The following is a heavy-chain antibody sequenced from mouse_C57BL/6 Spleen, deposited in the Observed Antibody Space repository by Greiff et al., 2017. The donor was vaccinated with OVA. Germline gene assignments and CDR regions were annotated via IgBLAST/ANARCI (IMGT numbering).Heavy chain of an antibody. CDR1: GYTFTDYY. CDR3: ARRLLWYRGGFDY. V-gene: IGHV1-26*01. CDR2: INPNNGGT. J-gene: IGHJ2*01. Sequence: VQLQQSGPELVKPGASVKISCKASGYTFTDYYMNWVKQSHGKSLEWIGDINPNNGGTSYNQKFKGKATLTVDKSSSTAYMELRSLTSEDSAVYYCARRLLWYRGGFDYWGQGTTLTVSS. D-gene: IGHD2-1*01.